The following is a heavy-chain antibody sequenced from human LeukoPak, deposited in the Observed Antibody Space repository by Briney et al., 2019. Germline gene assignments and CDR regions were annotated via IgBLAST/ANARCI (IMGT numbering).Heavy chain of an antibody. Sequence: PSETLSLTCTVFGGSISSSSYYWGWIRQPPGKGLEWIGSIYYSGSTYYNPSLKSRVTISVDTSKNQFSLKLSSVTAADTAVYYCARAPPWWRNWFDPWGQGTLVTVSS. CDR3: ARAPPWWRNWFDP. J-gene: IGHJ5*02. D-gene: IGHD2-15*01. V-gene: IGHV4-39*07. CDR2: IYYSGST. CDR1: GGSISSSSYY.